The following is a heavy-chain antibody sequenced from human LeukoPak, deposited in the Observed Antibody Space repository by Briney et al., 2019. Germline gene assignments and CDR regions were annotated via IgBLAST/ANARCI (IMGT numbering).Heavy chain of an antibody. CDR2: IIPIFGTA. D-gene: IGHD2-2*01. CDR1: GGTFSSYA. CDR3: ARGSGSSTGTSFAFDY. Sequence: ASVTVSCTASGGTFSSYAISWVRQAPGQGLEWMGGIIPIFGTANYAQKFQGRVTITADESTSTAYMELSSLRSEDTAVYYCARGSGSSTGTSFAFDYWGQGTLVTVSS. V-gene: IGHV1-69*13. J-gene: IGHJ4*02.